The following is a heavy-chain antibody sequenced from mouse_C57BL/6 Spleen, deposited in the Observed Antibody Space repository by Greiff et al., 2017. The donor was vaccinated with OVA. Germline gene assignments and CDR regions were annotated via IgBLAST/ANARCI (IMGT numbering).Heavy chain of an antibody. CDR3: ARGDYGNLYYAMDY. D-gene: IGHD2-1*01. Sequence: QVQLQQSGAELARPGASVKMSCKASGYTFTSYTMHWVKQRPGQGLEWIGYINPSSGYTKYNQKFKDKATLTADKSSSTAYMQLISLTSEDSAVYYCARGDYGNLYYAMDYWGQGTSVTVSS. CDR2: INPSSGYT. V-gene: IGHV1-4*01. J-gene: IGHJ4*01. CDR1: GYTFTSYT.